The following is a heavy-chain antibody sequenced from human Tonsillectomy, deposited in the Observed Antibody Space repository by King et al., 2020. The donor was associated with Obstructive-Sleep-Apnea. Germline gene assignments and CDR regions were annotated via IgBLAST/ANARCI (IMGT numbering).Heavy chain of an antibody. CDR3: ARVRCSGGSCYSGWYFDL. D-gene: IGHD2-15*01. CDR1: GGSISSYY. Sequence: QLQESGPGLVKPSETLSLTCTVSGGSISSYYWSWIRQPPGKGLEWIGYIYYSGSTNYNPSLKSRVTISVDTSKNQFSLKLSSVTAAEPAVYYCARVRCSGGSCYSGWYFDLWGRGTLVTVSS. J-gene: IGHJ2*01. CDR2: IYYSGST. V-gene: IGHV4-59*01.